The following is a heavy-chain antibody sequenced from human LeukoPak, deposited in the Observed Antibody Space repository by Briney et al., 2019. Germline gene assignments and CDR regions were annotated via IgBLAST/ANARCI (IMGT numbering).Heavy chain of an antibody. Sequence: GESLKISYKGSGYTFTNYWIGWVRQMPGKGLEWMGIIYPGDSDTRYSPSFQGQVTISADKSISTAYLQWSSLKASDTAMYYCAKSRSQGAYCGGDCRYFDYWGQGTLVTVSS. CDR1: GYTFTNYW. V-gene: IGHV5-51*01. CDR3: AKSRSQGAYCGGDCRYFDY. CDR2: IYPGDSDT. J-gene: IGHJ4*02. D-gene: IGHD2-21*02.